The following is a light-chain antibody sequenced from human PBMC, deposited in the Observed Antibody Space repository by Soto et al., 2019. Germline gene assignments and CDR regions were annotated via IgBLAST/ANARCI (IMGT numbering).Light chain of an antibody. CDR1: QSVSSY. CDR2: DAS. Sequence: EIVLTQSPATLSLSPGERATLSCRASQSVSSYLAWYQQKPVQAPRLLIYDASNRATGIPARFSGSGSGTAFTLTISSLEPEDFAVYYCQQRSNWPPGITVGQGTRLEIK. J-gene: IGKJ5*01. V-gene: IGKV3-11*01. CDR3: QQRSNWPPGIT.